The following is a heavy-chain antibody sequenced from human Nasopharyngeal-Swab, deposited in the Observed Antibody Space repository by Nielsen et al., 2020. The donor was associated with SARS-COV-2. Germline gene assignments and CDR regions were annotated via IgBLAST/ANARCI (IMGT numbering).Heavy chain of an antibody. CDR3: ASEGSGVFGVVIYAFDI. CDR1: GYTLTVFA. J-gene: IGHJ3*02. Sequence: ASVKVSCNVSGYTLTVFAIHWLRQAPGKGLECMGTVVPEDGEPIYAQNFQGRVTMTEDTSTYTAYLELSSLRSEDTAVYYCASEGSGVFGVVIYAFDIWGPGTLVTVSS. V-gene: IGHV1-24*01. D-gene: IGHD3-3*01. CDR2: VVPEDGEP.